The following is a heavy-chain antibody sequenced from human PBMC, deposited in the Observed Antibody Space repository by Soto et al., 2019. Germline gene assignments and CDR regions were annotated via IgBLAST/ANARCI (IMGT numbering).Heavy chain of an antibody. D-gene: IGHD6-13*01. Sequence: GGSLRLSCAASGFTFSNAWMNWVRQAPGKGLEWVGRIKSKTDGGTTDYAAPVKGRFTISRDDSKNTLYLQMNSLKTEDTAVYYCTTDWTIAAAGTEDYYYGMDVWGQGTTVTVSS. V-gene: IGHV3-15*07. CDR3: TTDWTIAAAGTEDYYYGMDV. J-gene: IGHJ6*02. CDR1: GFTFSNAW. CDR2: IKSKTDGGTT.